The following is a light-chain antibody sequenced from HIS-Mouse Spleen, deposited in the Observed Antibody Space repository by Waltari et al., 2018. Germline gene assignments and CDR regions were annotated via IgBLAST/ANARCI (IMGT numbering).Light chain of an antibody. CDR1: SSDVGGYNY. J-gene: IGLJ3*02. CDR2: DVS. CDR3: SSYTSSSTRV. Sequence: QSALTQPASVSGSPGQSITISCTGTSSDVGGYNYVSCYQQPPGKAPKLMIYDVSNRPSGVSNRFSGSKSGNTASLTISGLQAEDEADYYCSSYTSSSTRVFGGGTKLTVL. V-gene: IGLV2-14*03.